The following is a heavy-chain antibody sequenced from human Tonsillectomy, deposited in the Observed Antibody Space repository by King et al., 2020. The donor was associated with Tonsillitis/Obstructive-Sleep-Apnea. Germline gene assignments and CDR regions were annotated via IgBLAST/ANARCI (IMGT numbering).Heavy chain of an antibody. CDR2: IYYSGRI. J-gene: IGHJ3*02. D-gene: IGHD3-3*01. Sequence: VQLQESGPGLVKPSETLSLTCSVSGASIRSYYWSWIRQPPGKGLEGIGNIYYSGRIKYNASLKSRVIISVDPSKTHLSLKLRSVTAADTAVYYCAGDRPRNDFWSGVDGIDIWGQGTMVIVSS. CDR1: GASIRSYY. CDR3: AGDRPRNDFWSGVDGIDI. V-gene: IGHV4-59*01.